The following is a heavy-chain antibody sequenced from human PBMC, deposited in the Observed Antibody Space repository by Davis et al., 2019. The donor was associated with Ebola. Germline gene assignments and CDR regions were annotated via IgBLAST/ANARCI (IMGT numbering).Heavy chain of an antibody. CDR1: GDSVSRNSAA. CDR2: TYYRSKWYN. Sequence: SQTLSLTCAISGDSVSRNSAAWHWLRQSPSRGLEWLGRTYYRSKWYNDYAVSVKSRITIKPDTSKNQFSLQLNSVTPEDTAVYYCARSSTFGSGWFDYWGQGTLVTVSS. CDR3: ARSSTFGSGWFDY. J-gene: IGHJ4*02. D-gene: IGHD3-16*01. V-gene: IGHV6-1*01.